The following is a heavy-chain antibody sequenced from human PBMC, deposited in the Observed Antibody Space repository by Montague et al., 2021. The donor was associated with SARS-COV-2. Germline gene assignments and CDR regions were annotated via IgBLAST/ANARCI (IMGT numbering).Heavy chain of an antibody. D-gene: IGHD3-9*01. J-gene: IGHJ4*02. CDR1: GFSLSTSGMR. Sequence: PALVKRTQTLTLTGTFSGFSLSTSGMRASWIRQPPGKALEWLARIDWXXXKFYSTSLKTRLTISKDTSKNQVVLTMTNMDPVDTATYYCARSYYDILTAYYTPYDYWGKGTLVTGSS. CDR3: ARSYYDILTAYYTPYDY. CDR2: IDWXXXK. V-gene: IGHV2-70*04.